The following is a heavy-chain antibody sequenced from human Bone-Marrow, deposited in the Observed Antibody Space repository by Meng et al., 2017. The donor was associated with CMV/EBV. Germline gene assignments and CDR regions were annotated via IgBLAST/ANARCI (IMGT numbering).Heavy chain of an antibody. D-gene: IGHD3-3*01. CDR2: IHNSGST. J-gene: IGHJ6*02. V-gene: IGHV4-59*01. Sequence: GSLRLSCTVSGDSMIRYYWSWIRQPPGKGLEWIGYIHNSGSTNYNPSLKSRVSMSLDTPKNQFSLKLGSVTAADTAVYYCATGHARGDFWSGYTSKYYYYGMDVWGQGTTVTVSS. CDR1: GDSMIRYY. CDR3: ATGHARGDFWSGYTSKYYYYGMDV.